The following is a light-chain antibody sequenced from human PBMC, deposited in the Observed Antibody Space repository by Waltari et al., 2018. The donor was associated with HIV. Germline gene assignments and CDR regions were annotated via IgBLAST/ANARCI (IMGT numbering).Light chain of an antibody. CDR1: NISATN. CDR3: QVWDGGSVHVI. V-gene: IGLV3-21*02. CDR2: DDT. Sequence: SYVLASPPSVSVSPGQTAPIPTWGHNISATNVHWYQQTPGHAPVLVVYDDTERPSGIPGRFSGSNSGNTATLTISRVEDGDEADYYCQVWDGGSVHVIFGGGTKLTVL. J-gene: IGLJ2*01.